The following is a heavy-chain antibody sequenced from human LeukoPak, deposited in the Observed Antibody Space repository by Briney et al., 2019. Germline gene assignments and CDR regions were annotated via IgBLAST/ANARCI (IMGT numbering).Heavy chain of an antibody. CDR1: GYSFTSYW. CDR3: ARLGEEEVDY. CDR2: IYAGESRS. Sequence: GASLKISCEASGYSFTSYWIVWLRQMPGKGLEWMGLIYAGESRSRYSPALQGQVTMSVDRSINTAYLQWSSVKASDTAMYYCARLGEEEVDYWGQGTLVTVSS. J-gene: IGHJ4*02. V-gene: IGHV5-51*01. D-gene: IGHD3-16*01.